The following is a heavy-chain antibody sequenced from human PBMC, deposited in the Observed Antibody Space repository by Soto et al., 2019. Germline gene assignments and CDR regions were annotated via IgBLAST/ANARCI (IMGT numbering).Heavy chain of an antibody. D-gene: IGHD5-18*01. Sequence: GVSLRLSCSASGFTFSSYSMNWVRQAPGKGLEWVSSISSSSSYIYYADSVKGRFTISRDNAKNSLYMQMKSLRAEDTAVYYCARDMSEGYSSFDYWGQGSLVTLSS. V-gene: IGHV3-21*01. CDR1: GFTFSSYS. J-gene: IGHJ4*02. CDR2: ISSSSSYI. CDR3: ARDMSEGYSSFDY.